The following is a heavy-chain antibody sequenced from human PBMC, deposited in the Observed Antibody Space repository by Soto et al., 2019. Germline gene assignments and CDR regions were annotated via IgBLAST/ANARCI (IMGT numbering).Heavy chain of an antibody. J-gene: IGHJ6*03. D-gene: IGHD6-19*01. V-gene: IGHV1-18*01. CDR3: ARDRGVAPPVAGNTHYYYYMDV. CDR2: ISAYNGNT. CDR1: GYSFTNYG. Sequence: QDQLVQSGVEVKKPGASVKVSCKASGYSFTNYGITWVRQAPGQGFEWMGWISAYNGNTNYAQTFPGRVPMTTDASTSTAYLELRSLRSDDTAVYYCARDRGVAPPVAGNTHYYYYMDVWGKGTTVTVSS.